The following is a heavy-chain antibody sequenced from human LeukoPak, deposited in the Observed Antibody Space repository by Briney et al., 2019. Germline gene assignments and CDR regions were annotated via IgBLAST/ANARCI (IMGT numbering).Heavy chain of an antibody. J-gene: IGHJ4*02. CDR2: IIPIFGTA. Sequence: SVKVSCKASGGTFSSYAISWVRQAPGQGLEWMGGIIPIFGTANYAQKFQGRVTITTDESTSTAYMELSSLRSEDTAVYYCARGLWFGEFAFDYWGQGTLVTVSS. CDR3: ARGLWFGEFAFDY. CDR1: GGTFSSYA. D-gene: IGHD3-10*01. V-gene: IGHV1-69*05.